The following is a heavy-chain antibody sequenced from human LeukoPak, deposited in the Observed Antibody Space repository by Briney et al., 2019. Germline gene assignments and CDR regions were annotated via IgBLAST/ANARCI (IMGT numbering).Heavy chain of an antibody. Sequence: PGGSLRLSCAASGFTLSLYWMSWVRQAPGKGLEWVANTKYDGSEKDYVDSVKGRFTISRDNAKNSLYLQMDSLRAEDTAVYYCARDIAPAGLFFDYWGQGTLVTVSS. V-gene: IGHV3-7*01. CDR1: GFTLSLYW. J-gene: IGHJ4*02. CDR2: TKYDGSEK. CDR3: ARDIAPAGLFFDY. D-gene: IGHD6-13*01.